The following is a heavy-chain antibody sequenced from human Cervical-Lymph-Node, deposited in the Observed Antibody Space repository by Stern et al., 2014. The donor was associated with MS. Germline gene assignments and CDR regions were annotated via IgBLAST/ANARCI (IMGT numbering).Heavy chain of an antibody. CDR1: GFTFSS. J-gene: IGHJ4*02. CDR3: ARGAYNWSYDFFDY. CDR2: IWYDGSNK. V-gene: IGHV3-33*01. D-gene: IGHD1-7*01. Sequence: VQLVESGGGVVQPGRSLRVSCAASGFTFSSMHWVRQGPGTGLERVAVIWYDGSNKYYADSVKVRFTSSRDNSKNTLYLQMNSLRAEDTAVYCCARGAYNWSYDFFDYWGQGTLVTVSS.